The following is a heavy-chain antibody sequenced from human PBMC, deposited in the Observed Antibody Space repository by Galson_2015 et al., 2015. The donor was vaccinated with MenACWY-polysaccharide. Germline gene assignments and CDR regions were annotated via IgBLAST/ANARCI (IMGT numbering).Heavy chain of an antibody. CDR2: FDPEDGET. CDR1: GYTLTDLS. Sequence: SVKVSCKASGYTLTDLSMHWVRQAPGKGLEWMGGFDPEDGETIYAQKFQGRVTMTEDTSTDTAYMELSSLRSEDTAVYYCATVRLTSCQSGCWFDPWGQGTLVTVSS. D-gene: IGHD2-2*01. CDR3: ATVRLTSCQSGCWFDP. J-gene: IGHJ5*02. V-gene: IGHV1-24*01.